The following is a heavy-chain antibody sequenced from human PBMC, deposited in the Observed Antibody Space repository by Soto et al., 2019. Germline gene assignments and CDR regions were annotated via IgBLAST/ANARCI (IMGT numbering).Heavy chain of an antibody. D-gene: IGHD6-13*01. CDR2: INPLPTSGST. CDR1: GYIFTNYY. V-gene: IGHV1-46*01. J-gene: IGHJ4*02. CDR3: ARDLAAAAY. Sequence: QVQLVQSGAEVKKPGASVKVSCKASGYIFTNYYIHWVRQAPGQGLEWMAIINPLPTSGSTNYAQKFPGRVTVTSDTSTSTVYLELSSLRSDDTAVHYSARDLAAAAYWGQGTLVTVSS.